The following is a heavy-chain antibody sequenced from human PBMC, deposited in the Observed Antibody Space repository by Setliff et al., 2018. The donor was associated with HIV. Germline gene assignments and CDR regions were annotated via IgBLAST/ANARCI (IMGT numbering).Heavy chain of an antibody. J-gene: IGHJ4*02. Sequence: PSETLSLTCTVSGGSISSYYWSWIRQPPGKGLEWIGYIYTSGSTNYNPSLKSRVTISVDTSKNQFSLKLSSVTAADTAVYYCARVLDYSNPGYFDYWGQGTLVTVSS. D-gene: IGHD4-4*01. CDR2: IYTSGST. CDR1: GGSISSYY. V-gene: IGHV4-4*08. CDR3: ARVLDYSNPGYFDY.